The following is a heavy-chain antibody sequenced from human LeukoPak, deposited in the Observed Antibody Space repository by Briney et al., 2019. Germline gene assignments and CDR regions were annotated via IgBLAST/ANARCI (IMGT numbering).Heavy chain of an antibody. D-gene: IGHD2-2*01. Sequence: SETLSLTCTVSGGSISSNSYYWGWIRQPPGKGLEWIGSIFYSGTTFYNPSLQSRVTISADTSKNQFSLKLSSVTAADTAVYYCARDVVPAATPAGYWYFDLWGRGTLVTVSS. CDR1: GGSISSNSYY. V-gene: IGHV4-39*02. CDR2: IFYSGTT. J-gene: IGHJ2*01. CDR3: ARDVVPAATPAGYWYFDL.